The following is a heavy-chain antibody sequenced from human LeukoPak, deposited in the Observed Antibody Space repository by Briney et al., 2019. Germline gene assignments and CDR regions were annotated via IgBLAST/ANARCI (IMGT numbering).Heavy chain of an antibody. Sequence: SETLSLTCTVSGGSISSYYWSWIRQPPGKGLEWFGYVYYSGSTSYNPSLKSRVTISVDTSKNQFSLKLSSVTAADTAVYYCTRTVYDSSGYYYFFDYWGQGTLVTVSS. J-gene: IGHJ4*02. CDR1: GGSISSYY. V-gene: IGHV4-59*01. CDR2: VYYSGST. CDR3: TRTVYDSSGYYYFFDY. D-gene: IGHD3-22*01.